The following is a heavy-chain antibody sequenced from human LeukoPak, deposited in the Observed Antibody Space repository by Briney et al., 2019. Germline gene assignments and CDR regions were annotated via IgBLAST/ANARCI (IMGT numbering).Heavy chain of an antibody. D-gene: IGHD3-10*01. J-gene: IGHJ1*01. V-gene: IGHV3-74*01. CDR2: INNDGSTT. CDR3: ARVSGPGMNEYYHL. CDR1: GFTFSGAW. Sequence: GGSLRLSCAASGFTFSGAWMHWVRQAPGEGLVWVSRINNDGSTTRHADSVKGRFTISRDNARNTLYLQMTSLRVEDTAVYYCARVSGPGMNEYYHLWGQGTLVTVSS.